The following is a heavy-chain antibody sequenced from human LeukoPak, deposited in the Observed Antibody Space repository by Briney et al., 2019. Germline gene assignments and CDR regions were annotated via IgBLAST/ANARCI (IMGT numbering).Heavy chain of an antibody. CDR2: IYTSGST. V-gene: IGHV4-4*09. D-gene: IGHD1-26*01. CDR3: ASHDSGSYSSFDY. Sequence: SETLSLSCTVSGGSISSYYWSWIRQPPGKGLEWIGYIYTSGSTNYNPSLKSRVTISVDTSKNQFSLKLSSVTAADTAVYYCASHDSGSYSSFDYWGQGTLDTVSS. J-gene: IGHJ4*02. CDR1: GGSISSYY.